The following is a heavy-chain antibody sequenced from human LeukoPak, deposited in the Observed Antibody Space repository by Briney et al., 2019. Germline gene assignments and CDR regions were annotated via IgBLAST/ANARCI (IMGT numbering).Heavy chain of an antibody. CDR1: GFTFSTYT. J-gene: IGHJ4*02. CDR2: IGNNGGGI. CDR3: AIDPNWETHS. Sequence: SGGSLRLSCAASGFTFSTYTMYWVRHPPGKRLEWVSIIGNNGGGIHYADSVKGRFTISRDNFKNALYLQMNSLRVEDTAVYYCAIDPNWETHSWGQGVLVTVSS. D-gene: IGHD7-27*01. V-gene: IGHV3-23*01.